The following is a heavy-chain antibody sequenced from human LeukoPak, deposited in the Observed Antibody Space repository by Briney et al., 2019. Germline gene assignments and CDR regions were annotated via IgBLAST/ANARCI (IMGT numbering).Heavy chain of an antibody. V-gene: IGHV4-31*03. CDR2: IYYNGRT. D-gene: IGHD6-19*01. CDR3: ASCAVAGPYYHFYGMDV. Sequence: SETLSLTCTVSGGSVSGGTYYWNWLRQRPGKGLEWIGYIYYNGRTFYNPSLKSRVTISRDTATNQFSLNLTSVTAADTAVYFCASCAVAGPYYHFYGMDVWGHGTTVAVSS. CDR1: GGSVSGGTYY. J-gene: IGHJ6*02.